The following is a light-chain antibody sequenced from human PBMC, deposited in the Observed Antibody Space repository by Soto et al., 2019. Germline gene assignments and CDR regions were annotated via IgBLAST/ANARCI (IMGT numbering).Light chain of an antibody. V-gene: IGKV1-5*03. J-gene: IGKJ1*01. Sequence: DIQLTQSPSTLSASVGDRVTLTCRASQSISVWLAWYQQKAGKAPSLLIYKASRLESGVPSRFSGSGSETEFTLTISGLEPGDSATYYCQQYDSYSEAFGQGTKVDIK. CDR2: KAS. CDR1: QSISVW. CDR3: QQYDSYSEA.